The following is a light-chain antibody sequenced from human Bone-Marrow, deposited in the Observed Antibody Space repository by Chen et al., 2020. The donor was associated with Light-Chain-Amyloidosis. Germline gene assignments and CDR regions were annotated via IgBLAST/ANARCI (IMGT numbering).Light chain of an antibody. CDR1: DLPTKY. Sequence: SYELTQPPSVSVSPGQTARITCSGDDLPTKYAYWYQQGQGPAPVLVIHRDTERPSGISERFSGTSSGTTATLTISGVQAEDEADYHCQSADSSGTYEVIFGGGTKLTVL. J-gene: IGLJ2*01. CDR2: RDT. CDR3: QSADSSGTYEVI. V-gene: IGLV3-25*03.